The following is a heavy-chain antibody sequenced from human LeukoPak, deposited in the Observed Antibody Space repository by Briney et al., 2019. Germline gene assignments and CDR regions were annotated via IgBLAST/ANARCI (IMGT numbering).Heavy chain of an antibody. D-gene: IGHD6-19*01. CDR2: IWYDGSNK. CDR3: ARDQWGCGWSACLDS. V-gene: IGHV3-33*01. CDR1: GFTFNTYG. Sequence: GGSLRLSCAAYGFTFNTYGMHWVRQAPGKGLEWVAVIWYDGSNKYCADSVKGRFTISRDNSKKTLYLQMNSLRAEDTAVYYCARDQWGCGWSACLDSWGQGTLVTVSS. J-gene: IGHJ4*02.